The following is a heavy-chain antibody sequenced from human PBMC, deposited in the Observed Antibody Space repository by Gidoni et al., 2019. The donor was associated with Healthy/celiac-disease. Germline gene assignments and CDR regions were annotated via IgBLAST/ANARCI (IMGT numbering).Heavy chain of an antibody. V-gene: IGHV4-39*01. J-gene: IGHJ4*02. Sequence: QLQLQESGPGLVKPSETLSLTCTVSGGSIRSSSYYWGWIRQPPGKGLEWIGSIYYSGSTYYNPSLKSRVTISVDTSKNQFSLKLSSVTAADTAVYYCALTRFSAGTENFDYWGQGTLVTVSS. D-gene: IGHD6-13*01. CDR1: GGSIRSSSYY. CDR2: IYYSGST. CDR3: ALTRFSAGTENFDY.